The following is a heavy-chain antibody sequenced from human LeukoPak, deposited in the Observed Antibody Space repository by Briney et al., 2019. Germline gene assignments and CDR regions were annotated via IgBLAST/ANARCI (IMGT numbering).Heavy chain of an antibody. CDR1: GFTFSSSA. V-gene: IGHV1-58*02. CDR2: IVVGSDNT. D-gene: IGHD3-9*01. Sequence: GASVKVSCKASGFTFSSSAMQWVRQARGQGLEWIGWIVVGSDNTNYAQKFQERVTITRDMSTSTAYMELSSLRFEDTAVYYCAAAPYYDILTGYPFDYWGQGTLVTVSS. CDR3: AAAPYYDILTGYPFDY. J-gene: IGHJ4*02.